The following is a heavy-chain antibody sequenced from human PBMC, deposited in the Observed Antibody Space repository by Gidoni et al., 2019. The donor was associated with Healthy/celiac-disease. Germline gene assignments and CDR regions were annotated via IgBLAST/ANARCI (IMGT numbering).Heavy chain of an antibody. CDR1: GFTVSSNY. CDR2: IYSGGST. J-gene: IGHJ4*02. V-gene: IGHV3-53*01. Sequence: EVQRVESGGGLIQPGGSLRHSCAAYGFTVSSNYMSWVRQAPGKGLEWVSVIYSGGSTYYADSVKGRFTISRDNAKNTLYLQMNSLRAEDTAVYYCARDRDGQFDYWGQGTLVTVS. CDR3: ARDRDGQFDY.